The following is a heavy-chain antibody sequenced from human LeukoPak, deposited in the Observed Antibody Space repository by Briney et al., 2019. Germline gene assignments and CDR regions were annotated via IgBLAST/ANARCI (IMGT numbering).Heavy chain of an antibody. V-gene: IGHV4-34*01. J-gene: IGHJ3*02. Sequence: SETLSLTCAVYGGSFSGYYWSWIRQPPGKGLEWIGEINHSGSTNYNPSLKSRVTISVDTSKNQFSLKLSSVTAADTAVYYCARRSLYSSSWYGRAFDIRGQGTMVTVSS. CDR2: INHSGST. CDR3: ARRSLYSSSWYGRAFDI. CDR1: GGSFSGYY. D-gene: IGHD6-13*01.